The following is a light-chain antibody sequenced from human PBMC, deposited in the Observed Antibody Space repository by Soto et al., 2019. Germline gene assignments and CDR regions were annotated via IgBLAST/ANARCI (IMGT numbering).Light chain of an antibody. CDR3: AVWDDSLSVVV. CDR2: KNN. V-gene: IGLV1-47*01. Sequence: QSVLTQPPSASGTPGQRVIISCSGSTSNIESNFVNWYQQLPGTAPKLLIYKNNQRPSGVPDRFSASKSGTSASLAISGLRSEDEADYSCAVWDDSLSVVVFGGGTKLTVL. J-gene: IGLJ2*01. CDR1: TSNIESNF.